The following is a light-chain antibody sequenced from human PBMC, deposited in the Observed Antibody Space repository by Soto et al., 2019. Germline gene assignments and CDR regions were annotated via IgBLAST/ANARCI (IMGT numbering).Light chain of an antibody. V-gene: IGKV2-28*01. Sequence: DIVMTQSPLSLPVTPGEPASISCRSSQSLLRSHGYHYFDWYLXKTGQPPQLXIFLTSNRASGVPDRFSVSGSGTDGKLKLRRVEAEDVGVDDGMQVLKSPITFGQGTRLDI. J-gene: IGKJ5*01. CDR3: MQVLKSPIT. CDR2: LTS. CDR1: QSLLRSHGYHY.